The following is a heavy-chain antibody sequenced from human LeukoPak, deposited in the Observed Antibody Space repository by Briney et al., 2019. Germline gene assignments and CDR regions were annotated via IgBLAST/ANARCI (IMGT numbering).Heavy chain of an antibody. CDR3: ARAYGDFWSGYYWGPMDV. CDR1: GFTFSSYW. D-gene: IGHD3-3*01. Sequence: GGSLGLSCAASGFTFSSYWMSWVRQAPGKGLEWVANIKQDGSEKYYVDSVKGRFTISRDNAKNSLYLQMNSLRAEDTAVYYCARAYGDFWSGYYWGPMDVWGQGTTVTVSS. J-gene: IGHJ6*02. CDR2: IKQDGSEK. V-gene: IGHV3-7*01.